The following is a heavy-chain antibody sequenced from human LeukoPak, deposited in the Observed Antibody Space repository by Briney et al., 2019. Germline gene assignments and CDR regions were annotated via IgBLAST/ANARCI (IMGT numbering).Heavy chain of an antibody. Sequence: PSETLSLTCTVSGYSISSGYYWGWIRQPPGKGLEWIGSIYHSGSTYYNPSLKSRVTISVDTSKNQFSLKLSSVTAADTAVYYCARSGYSYGYYNWFDPWGQGTLVTVSS. J-gene: IGHJ5*02. CDR1: GYSISSGYY. CDR2: IYHSGST. CDR3: ARSGYSYGYYNWFDP. V-gene: IGHV4-38-2*02. D-gene: IGHD5-18*01.